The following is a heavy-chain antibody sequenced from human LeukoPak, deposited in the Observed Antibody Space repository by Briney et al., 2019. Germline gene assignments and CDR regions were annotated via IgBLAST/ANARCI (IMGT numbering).Heavy chain of an antibody. Sequence: GGSLRLSCAASGFTFSSYSMNWVRQAPGKGLEWVYADSVKGRFTISRDNAKNSLYLQMNSLTAEDTAVYYCAKDDAWLRFGEWSQGTLVTVSS. D-gene: IGHD3-10*01. J-gene: IGHJ4*02. CDR1: GFTFSSYS. V-gene: IGHV3-21*04. CDR3: AKDDAWLRFGE.